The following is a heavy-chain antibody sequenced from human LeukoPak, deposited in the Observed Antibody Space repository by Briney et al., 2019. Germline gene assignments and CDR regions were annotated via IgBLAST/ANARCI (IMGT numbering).Heavy chain of an antibody. J-gene: IGHJ4*02. CDR1: GGSISTNNYY. CDR3: ARSDYYDSSGYFLPFDY. V-gene: IGHV4-39*01. CDR2: IYYSGST. Sequence: SETLSLTCTVSGGSISTNNYYWGWIRQPPGKGLEWIGSIYYSGSTYYNPSLKSRVTISVDTSKNQFSLKLSSVTAADTAVYYCARSDYYDSSGYFLPFDYWGRGTLVTVSS. D-gene: IGHD3-22*01.